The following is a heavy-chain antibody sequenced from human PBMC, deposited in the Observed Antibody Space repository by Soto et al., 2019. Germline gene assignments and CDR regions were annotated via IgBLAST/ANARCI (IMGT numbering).Heavy chain of an antibody. V-gene: IGHV3-33*01. CDR3: ATVDNYYGSVF. CDR1: GSTFSNYG. J-gene: IGHJ4*02. Sequence: QVQLVESGGGVVQPGTSLRLSCAASGSTFSNYGMHWVRQAPGKGLEWVAVVWYDGTTKFYPDSVKGRFTISRDNSNNTLYLQRNSLRVEDTAVYYCATVDNYYGSVFWRQGTLVTVSS. CDR2: VWYDGTTK. D-gene: IGHD3-10*01.